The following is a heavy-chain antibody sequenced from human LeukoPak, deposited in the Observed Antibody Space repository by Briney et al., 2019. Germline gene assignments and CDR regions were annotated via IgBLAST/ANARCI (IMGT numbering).Heavy chain of an antibody. CDR3: AKRMGPSIAASDLDY. J-gene: IGHJ4*02. CDR2: IWYDGSNQ. Sequence: GGSLRLSCAASGFPFSGSGMHWVRQAPGKGLEWVAIIWYDGSNQYYADSVKGRFTISRDNSKNTLYLQMNSLRAEDTALYYCAKRMGPSIAASDLDYWGQGTLVTVSS. V-gene: IGHV3-30*02. CDR1: GFPFSGSG. D-gene: IGHD6-13*01.